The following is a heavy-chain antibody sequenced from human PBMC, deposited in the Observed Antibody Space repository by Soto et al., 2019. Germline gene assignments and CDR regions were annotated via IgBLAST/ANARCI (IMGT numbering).Heavy chain of an antibody. Sequence: GGSLRLSCAASGFTFSSYAMSWVRQAPGKGLEWVSAISGSGGSTYYADSVKGRFTISRDKSKNTLYLQMNSLRAEDTAVYYCARAPYKDIVVVPAAQSWFDPWGQETLVTVSS. D-gene: IGHD2-2*01. CDR2: ISGSGGST. V-gene: IGHV3-23*01. CDR1: GFTFSSYA. CDR3: ARAPYKDIVVVPAAQSWFDP. J-gene: IGHJ5*02.